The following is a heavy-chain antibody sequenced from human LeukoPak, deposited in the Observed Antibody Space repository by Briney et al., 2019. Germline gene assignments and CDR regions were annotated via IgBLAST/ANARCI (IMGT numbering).Heavy chain of an antibody. CDR3: ASGLYSGGYDLFDY. CDR1: GGTFSSYA. Sequence: ASVKVSCKASGGTFSSYAISWVRQAPGQGLEWMGGIIPIFGTANYAQKFQGRVTITADESTSTAYMELSSLRSEDTAVYYCASGLYSGGYDLFDYWGQGTLVTVSS. J-gene: IGHJ4*02. D-gene: IGHD1-26*01. V-gene: IGHV1-69*13. CDR2: IIPIFGTA.